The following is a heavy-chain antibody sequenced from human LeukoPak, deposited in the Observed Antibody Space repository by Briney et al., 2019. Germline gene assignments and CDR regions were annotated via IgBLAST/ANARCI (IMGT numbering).Heavy chain of an antibody. V-gene: IGHV4-30-4*01. CDR2: ISYSGST. CDR1: GGSISSGDYY. CDR3: AKGGLATYNWFDP. Sequence: SQTLSLTCTVSGGSISSGDYYWSLLRQPPGMGLEWIGDISYSGSTYYNPSLRIRLSISVDRSNNQLSLRLTSVPAADTAVYYCAKGGLATYNWFDPWGQGTLVIVSS. J-gene: IGHJ5*02. D-gene: IGHD3/OR15-3a*01.